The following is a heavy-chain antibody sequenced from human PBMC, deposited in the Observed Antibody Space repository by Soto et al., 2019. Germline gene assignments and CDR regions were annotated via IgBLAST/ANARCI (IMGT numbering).Heavy chain of an antibody. D-gene: IGHD2-2*01. CDR2: MNPNSGNT. J-gene: IGHJ6*02. V-gene: IGHV1-8*01. Sequence: GASVKVSCKASGYTFTSYDINWVRQATGQGLEWMGWMNPNSGNTGYAQKFQGRVTMTRNTSISTAYMELSSLRSEDTAVYYCARHIVLVPAAMLYYYYGMDVWGQGTTVTVSS. CDR3: ARHIVLVPAAMLYYYYGMDV. CDR1: GYTFTSYD.